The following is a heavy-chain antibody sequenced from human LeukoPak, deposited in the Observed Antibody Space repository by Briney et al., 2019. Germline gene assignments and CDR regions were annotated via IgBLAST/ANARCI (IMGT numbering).Heavy chain of an antibody. CDR2: IDTNGRTT. Sequence: GGSLRLSCAASSFTFSKYWFHWVRQAPGKGLDWVSRIDTNGRTTDYADSVKGRFTISRDNAKNTLFLEMNSLRAEDTAVYYCARDLAGADDYWGQRTLVTVSS. CDR1: SFTFSKYW. J-gene: IGHJ4*02. CDR3: ARDLAGADDY. V-gene: IGHV3-74*01. D-gene: IGHD6-13*01.